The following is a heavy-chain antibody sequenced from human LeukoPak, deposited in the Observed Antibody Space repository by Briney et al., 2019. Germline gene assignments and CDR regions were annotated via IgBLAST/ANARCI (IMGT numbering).Heavy chain of an antibody. CDR1: GFTFSSYG. D-gene: IGHD1-26*01. CDR2: IRYDGSKK. V-gene: IGHV3-30*02. CDR3: AKERWELLRGDYFDY. Sequence: GGSLRLSCAASGFTFSSYGMHWVRQAPGKGLEWVAFIRYDGSKKYYADSVKGRLTISRDDSKNTLYLQMNSLRAEDTAVYYCAKERWELLRGDYFDYWGQGTLVTVSS. J-gene: IGHJ4*02.